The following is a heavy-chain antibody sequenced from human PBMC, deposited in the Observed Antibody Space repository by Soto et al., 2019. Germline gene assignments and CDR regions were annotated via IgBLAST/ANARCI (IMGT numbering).Heavy chain of an antibody. J-gene: IGHJ4*02. CDR3: AKDHSSWYSGDY. D-gene: IGHD6-13*01. Sequence: EVQLLESGGGLVQPGGFLRLSCAASGFTFSSYAMSVVRQSPGKGLEWVSAISGSGGSTYYADSVKGRFTISRDNSKNTLYLQMNSLRAEDTAVYYCAKDHSSWYSGDYWGQGPLVTVSS. CDR1: GFTFSSYA. V-gene: IGHV3-23*01. CDR2: ISGSGGST.